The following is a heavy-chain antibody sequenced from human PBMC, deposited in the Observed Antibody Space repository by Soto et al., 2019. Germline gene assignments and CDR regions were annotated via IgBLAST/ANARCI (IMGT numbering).Heavy chain of an antibody. Sequence: QLQLQESGSGLVKPSQTLSLTCAVSGGSISSGGYSWSWIRQPPGKGLEWIGYIYHSGSTYYNPSLKSRVTISVDRFKNQFSLKLSSVTAADTAVYYCALLDGYNSTVFDYWGQGTLVTVSS. V-gene: IGHV4-30-2*01. D-gene: IGHD5-12*01. CDR3: ALLDGYNSTVFDY. J-gene: IGHJ4*02. CDR1: GGSISSGGYS. CDR2: IYHSGST.